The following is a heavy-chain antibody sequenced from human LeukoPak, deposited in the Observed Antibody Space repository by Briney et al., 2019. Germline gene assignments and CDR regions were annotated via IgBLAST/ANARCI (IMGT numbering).Heavy chain of an antibody. CDR1: GYSISSGYY. CDR2: IYYSGST. CDR3: ARDKGLWFGEFDV. D-gene: IGHD3-10*01. J-gene: IGHJ6*04. Sequence: SETLSLTCTVSGYSISSGYYWGWIRQPPGKGLEWIGSIYYSGSTYYNPSLKSRVTISVDTSKNQFSLKLSSVTAADTAVYYCARDKGLWFGEFDVWGKGTTVTVSS. V-gene: IGHV4-38-2*02.